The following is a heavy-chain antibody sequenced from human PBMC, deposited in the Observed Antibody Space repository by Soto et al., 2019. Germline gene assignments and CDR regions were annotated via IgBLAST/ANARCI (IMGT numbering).Heavy chain of an antibody. D-gene: IGHD1-7*01. CDR1: GFTFSSYD. Sequence: EVQLAESGGGMVQPGGSLRLSCVASGFTFSSYDMHWVRQAPGKGLEYVSSISSNGGTTYYGNSVKGRFTSSRDNSKNTLYLQRGSLRAEDIAVYYCVRRVSGNYDYWGQGTLVTVSS. J-gene: IGHJ4*02. CDR2: ISSNGGTT. CDR3: VRRVSGNYDY. V-gene: IGHV3-64*01.